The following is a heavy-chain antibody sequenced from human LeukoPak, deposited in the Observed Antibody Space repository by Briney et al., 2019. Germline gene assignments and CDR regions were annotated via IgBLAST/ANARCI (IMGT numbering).Heavy chain of an antibody. J-gene: IGHJ4*02. CDR1: GGSFSRYS. CDR3: ARERLGGSYYRPVEY. Sequence: SETLSLTCAVYGGSFSRYSWNWIRQPPGKGLEWIGEINHRGSTNYNPSLKSRVTISVDTSKNQFSLKLSSVSAEDTALYYCARERLGGSYYRPVEYWGQGTLVTVSS. V-gene: IGHV4-34*01. D-gene: IGHD1-26*01. CDR2: INHRGST.